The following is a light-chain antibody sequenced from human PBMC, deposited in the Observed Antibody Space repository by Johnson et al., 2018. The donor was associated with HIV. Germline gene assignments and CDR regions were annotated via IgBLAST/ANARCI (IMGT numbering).Light chain of an antibody. Sequence: QSVLTQPPSVSAAPGQKVTISCSGSSSDIGNNYVSWYQQLPGTAPKLLIYDNNKRPSGIPARFSGSKSGTSATLDITGLQTGDEADDYCGTWDSRLSAWSFGAGTKVAVL. CDR2: DNN. CDR3: GTWDSRLSAWS. V-gene: IGLV1-51*01. J-gene: IGLJ1*01. CDR1: SSDIGNNY.